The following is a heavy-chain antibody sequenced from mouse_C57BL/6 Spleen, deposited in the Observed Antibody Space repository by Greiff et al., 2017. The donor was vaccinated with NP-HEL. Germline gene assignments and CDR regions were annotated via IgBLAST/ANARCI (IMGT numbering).Heavy chain of an antibody. CDR3: ARGTYGNYGLAY. V-gene: IGHV7-1*01. J-gene: IGHJ3*01. CDR2: SRNKANDYTT. D-gene: IGHD2-1*01. CDR1: GFTFSDFY. Sequence: EVQVVESGGGLVQSGRSLRLSCATSGFTFSDFYMEWVRQAPGKGLEWIAASRNKANDYTTEYSASVKGRFNVSRDTSQSILYLQMNALRAEDTAIYYCARGTYGNYGLAYWGQGTLVTVSA.